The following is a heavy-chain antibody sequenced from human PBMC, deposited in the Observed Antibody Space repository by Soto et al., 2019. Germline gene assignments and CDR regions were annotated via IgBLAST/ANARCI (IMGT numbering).Heavy chain of an antibody. CDR3: AKIEQQLVLYYYYGMDV. CDR1: GFTFSSYA. CDR2: ISGSGGST. J-gene: IGHJ6*02. Sequence: PGGSLRLSCAASGFTFSSYAMSWVRQAPGKGLEWVSAISGSGGSTYYADSVKGRFTISRDNSKNTLYLQMNSLRAEDTAVYYCAKIEQQLVLYYYYGMDVWGQGTTVTVSS. V-gene: IGHV3-23*01. D-gene: IGHD6-13*01.